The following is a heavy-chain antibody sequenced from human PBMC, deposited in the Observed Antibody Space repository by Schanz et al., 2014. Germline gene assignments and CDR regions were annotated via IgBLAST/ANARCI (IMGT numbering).Heavy chain of an antibody. CDR2: ISSSSIYT. J-gene: IGHJ4*02. Sequence: QGQLVESGGTLVKPGGSLRLSCVVSGFTFSDYYMSWIRQAPGKGLEWVSYISSSSIYTNYADSVKGRFTISRDNAKNSLYLQMNSLRAEDTAVYYCAREGEWGYDPPRHWGQGTLVTVSS. D-gene: IGHD5-12*01. CDR1: GFTFSDYY. V-gene: IGHV3-11*06. CDR3: AREGEWGYDPPRH.